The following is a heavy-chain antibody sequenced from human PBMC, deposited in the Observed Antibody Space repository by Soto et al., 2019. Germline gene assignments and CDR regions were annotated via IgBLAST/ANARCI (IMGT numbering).Heavy chain of an antibody. CDR2: ISAYNGNT. J-gene: IGHJ6*02. CDR1: GYTFTSYG. V-gene: IGHV1-18*04. Sequence: ASVKVSCKASGYTFTSYGISWVRQAPGQGLEWMGWISAYNGNTNYAQKLQGRVTMTTDTSTSTAYMELRSLRSDDTAVYYCARGGNTAGRYYYYYYGMDVWGQGPTVTVSS. D-gene: IGHD3-10*01. CDR3: ARGGNTAGRYYYYYYGMDV.